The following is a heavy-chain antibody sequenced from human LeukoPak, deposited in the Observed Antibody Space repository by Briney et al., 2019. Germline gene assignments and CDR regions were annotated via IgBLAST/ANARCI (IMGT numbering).Heavy chain of an antibody. CDR1: GSTFSASP. J-gene: IGHJ6*02. D-gene: IGHD5/OR15-5a*01. CDR2: IRNKANSYAT. Sequence: GGSLRLSCAASGSTFSASPIHWVRQAPGKGLEWVGRIRNKANSYATAYAESVKGRFTISRDDSENTAYLQMNSLKTEDTAVYYCTRRVGDSYFYGMDVWGQGTPVTVSS. V-gene: IGHV3-73*01. CDR3: TRRVGDSYFYGMDV.